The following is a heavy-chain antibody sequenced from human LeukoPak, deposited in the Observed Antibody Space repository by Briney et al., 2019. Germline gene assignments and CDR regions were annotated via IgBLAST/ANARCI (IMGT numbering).Heavy chain of an antibody. Sequence: PSETLSLTCTVSGGSISSFYWTWIRQPAGKGLEWIGRIYSSGSTNHNPSLKSRVTMSVDTSKNQFSLKLSSVTAADTAVYYCARETTVTRFDYWGQGTLITVSS. CDR1: GGSISSFY. D-gene: IGHD4-17*01. CDR2: IYSSGST. J-gene: IGHJ4*02. CDR3: ARETTVTRFDY. V-gene: IGHV4-4*07.